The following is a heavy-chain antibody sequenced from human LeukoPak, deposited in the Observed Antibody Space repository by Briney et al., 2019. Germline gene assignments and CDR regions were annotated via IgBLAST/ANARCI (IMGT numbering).Heavy chain of an antibody. D-gene: IGHD1-26*01. CDR3: ARDASGSYFPVYFDY. V-gene: IGHV3-48*01. Sequence: GGSLRLSCATSGFSFSSYGMNWVRQAPGKGLEWVSYISSSGTTIYYADSVKGRFTISRDNAKNSLYLQMNSLRAEDTAVYYCARDASGSYFPVYFDYWGQGTLVTVSS. CDR1: GFSFSSYG. J-gene: IGHJ4*02. CDR2: ISSSGTTI.